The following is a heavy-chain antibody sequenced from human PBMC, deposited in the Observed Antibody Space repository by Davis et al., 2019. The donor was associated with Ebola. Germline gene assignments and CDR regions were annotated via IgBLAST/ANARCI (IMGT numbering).Heavy chain of an antibody. D-gene: IGHD6-13*01. CDR1: GGSISSSSYY. CDR3: ATPIAAHTPYYYYYGMDV. CDR2: IYYSGST. J-gene: IGHJ6*02. Sequence: SETLSLTCTVSGGSISSSSYYWGWIRQPPGKGLEWIGSIYYSGSTYYNPSLKSRVIISVDTSKNQFSLKLSSVTAADTAVYYCATPIAAHTPYYYYYGMDVWGQGTTVTVSS. V-gene: IGHV4-39*01.